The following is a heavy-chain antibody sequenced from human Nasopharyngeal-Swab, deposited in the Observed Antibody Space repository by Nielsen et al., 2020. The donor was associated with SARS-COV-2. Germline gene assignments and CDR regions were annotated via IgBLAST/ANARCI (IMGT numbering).Heavy chain of an antibody. CDR2: IYPRDSDT. CDR1: GYSFTSYW. Sequence: KVSCKGSGYSFTSYWIAWVRQMPAKGLEWMGIIYPRDSDTTYSPSFQGQVTISADKHISTAYLQWSSLKASDTAMYYCVRPEGVATSFKYYFQYGMDVWGQGTMVTVPS. J-gene: IGHJ6*02. V-gene: IGHV5-51*04. D-gene: IGHD5-12*01. CDR3: VRPEGVATSFKYYFQYGMDV.